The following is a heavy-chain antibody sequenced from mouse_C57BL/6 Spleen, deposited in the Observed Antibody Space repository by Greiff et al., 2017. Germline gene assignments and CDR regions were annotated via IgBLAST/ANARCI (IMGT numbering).Heavy chain of an antibody. D-gene: IGHD2-4*01. CDR1: GYTFTSYW. Sequence: QVQLQQPGAELVKPGASVKLSCKASGYTFTSYWMHWVKQRPGQGLEWIGMIHPKSGSTNYNEKFKSKATLTVDKSSSTAYMQLSSLTSEDSAVYYCARDDYDGYWYFDVWGTGTTVTVSS. J-gene: IGHJ1*03. CDR2: IHPKSGST. V-gene: IGHV1-64*01. CDR3: ARDDYDGYWYFDV.